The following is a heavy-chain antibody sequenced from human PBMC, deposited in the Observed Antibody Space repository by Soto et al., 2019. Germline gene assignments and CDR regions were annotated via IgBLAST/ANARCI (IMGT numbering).Heavy chain of an antibody. J-gene: IGHJ4*02. CDR3: AKAARDCGGDCYSSYFDS. V-gene: IGHV3-23*01. D-gene: IGHD2-21*02. Sequence: LRLSCSASRFTFGGYAMSWVRQAPGKGLEWVSGITGNAANTVYADSVKGRFTISRDNSKNALYLQLNSLRAEDTAVYFCAKAARDCGGDCYSSYFDSWGQGALVTVSS. CDR2: ITGNAANT. CDR1: RFTFGGYA.